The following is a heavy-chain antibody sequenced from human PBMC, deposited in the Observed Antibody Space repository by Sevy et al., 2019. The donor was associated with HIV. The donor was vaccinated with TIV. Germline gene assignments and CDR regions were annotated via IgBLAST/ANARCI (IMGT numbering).Heavy chain of an antibody. D-gene: IGHD1-1*01. CDR1: AITLSNYG. J-gene: IGHJ4*02. V-gene: IGHV3-48*01. CDR2: ISSRSGTI. Sequence: GGSLRLSCAASAITLSNYGVNWVRQAPGKGLEWVSYISSRSGTIYYADSVKGRFTISRDNAKNTLSLQMNSLRAEDTAVYYCARGGYPRPFDYWGQGTLVTVSS. CDR3: ARGGYPRPFDY.